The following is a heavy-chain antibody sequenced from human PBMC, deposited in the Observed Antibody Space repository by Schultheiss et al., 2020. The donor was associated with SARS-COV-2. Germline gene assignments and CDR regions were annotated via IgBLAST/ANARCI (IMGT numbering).Heavy chain of an antibody. CDR1: GFTFTSYA. J-gene: IGHJ4*02. V-gene: IGHV1-3*01. CDR2: INAGNGNT. CDR3: ARGGPRYSSSWYVFDQ. Sequence: GGSLRLSCAASGFTFTSYAMHWVRQAPGQRLEWMGWINAGNGNTKYSQKFQGRVTITRDTSANTAYMELNSLRSEDTAVYYCARGGPRYSSSWYVFDQWGQGTLVTVSS. D-gene: IGHD6-13*01.